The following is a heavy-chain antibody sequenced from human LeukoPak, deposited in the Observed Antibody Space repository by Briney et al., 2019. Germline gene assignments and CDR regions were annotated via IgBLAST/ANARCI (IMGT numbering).Heavy chain of an antibody. CDR3: VKGVLYYDSSGEFDY. J-gene: IGHJ4*02. CDR2: ISWNSGGI. Sequence: TGGSLRLSCAASGFTFDDYAMHWVRQVPGKGLEWVSGISWNSGGIGYADSVKGRFTISRDNAKKSLYLQMNSLRAEDTALYYCVKGVLYYDSSGEFDYWGQGTLVTVSS. V-gene: IGHV3-9*01. CDR1: GFTFDDYA. D-gene: IGHD3-22*01.